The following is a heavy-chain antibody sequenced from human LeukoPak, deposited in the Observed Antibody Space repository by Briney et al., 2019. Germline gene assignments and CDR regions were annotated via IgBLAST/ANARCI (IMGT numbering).Heavy chain of an antibody. CDR1: GFTFSSYA. D-gene: IGHD6-13*01. CDR3: AKHRLPQQQLVYYFDY. CDR2: ISGSGGST. J-gene: IGHJ4*02. Sequence: GGSLRLSCAASGFTFSSYAMSWVRQAPGKGLEWVSAISGSGGSTYYADSVKGRFTISRDNSKNTLYLQMNSLRAEDTAVYYCAKHRLPQQQLVYYFDYWGQGTLVTVSS. V-gene: IGHV3-23*01.